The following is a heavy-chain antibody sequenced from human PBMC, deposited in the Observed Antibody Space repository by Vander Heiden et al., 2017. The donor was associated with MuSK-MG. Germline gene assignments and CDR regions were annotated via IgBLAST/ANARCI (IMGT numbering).Heavy chain of an antibody. CDR3: ARSGTVW. V-gene: IGHV3-30*02. Sequence: QVQLVESGGGVVQPGGSLRLTCVASGFIFRHFGMYWVRQAPGKGLEWVAFIRYDESDKFYTNSVKGRFTISRDNSKNMLYLQMNNLRTEDTAVYYYARSGTVWWGQGTLVAVS. D-gene: IGHD3-16*01. CDR1: GFIFRHFG. J-gene: IGHJ4*02. CDR2: IRYDESDK.